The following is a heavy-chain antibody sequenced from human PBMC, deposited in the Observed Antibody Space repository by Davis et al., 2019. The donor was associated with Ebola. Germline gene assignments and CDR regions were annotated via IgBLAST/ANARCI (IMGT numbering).Heavy chain of an antibody. D-gene: IGHD6-19*01. Sequence: GESLKISCAASGFTFSDYWMSWVRQAPGKGLEWVANIKQDGSDTYAVDSVKGRFTISRDNTKNSLYVQMNNLRAEDTAVYFCARGRYTSGWYPDYFDCWGQGTLVTVSS. CDR3: ARGRYTSGWYPDYFDC. V-gene: IGHV3-7*01. CDR1: GFTFSDYW. CDR2: IKQDGSDT. J-gene: IGHJ4*02.